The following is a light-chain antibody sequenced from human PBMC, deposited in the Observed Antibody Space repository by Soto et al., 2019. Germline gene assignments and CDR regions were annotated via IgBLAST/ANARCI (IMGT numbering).Light chain of an antibody. CDR3: CSYAGSSTFLYV. J-gene: IGLJ1*01. V-gene: IGLV2-23*02. Sequence: QAALNQPAPVSGSPGQAITISCPGTSSDVGSYNLVSWYQQHPGKAPKLMIYEVTKRPSGVSNRFSGSKSGNTASLTISGLQAEDEADYYCCSYAGSSTFLYVFGTGTKVTVL. CDR1: SSDVGSYNL. CDR2: EVT.